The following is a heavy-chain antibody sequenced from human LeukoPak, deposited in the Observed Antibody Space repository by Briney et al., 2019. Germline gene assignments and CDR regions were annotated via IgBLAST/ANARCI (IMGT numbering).Heavy chain of an antibody. J-gene: IGHJ4*02. D-gene: IGHD6-6*01. V-gene: IGHV3-74*01. CDR3: AREGAARFDY. CDR1: GFTFSSYW. CDR2: INSVGSST. Sequence: PGGSLRLSCAASGFTFSSYWMHWVRQAPGKGLVWVSRINSVGSSTSYADSVKGRFTVSRDNANNSVYLQMNSLRAEDTAVYYCAREGAARFDYWGQGTLVTVSS.